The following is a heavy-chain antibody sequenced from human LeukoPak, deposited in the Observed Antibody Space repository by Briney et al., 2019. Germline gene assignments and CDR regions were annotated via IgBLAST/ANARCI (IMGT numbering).Heavy chain of an antibody. J-gene: IGHJ6*02. CDR3: AREKTSGGNFYGMDV. V-gene: IGHV3-NL1*01. D-gene: IGHD2-15*01. Sequence: PGGSLRLSCAASGFTFNDYGMHWVRQAPGKGLEWVSIIYSGGNIFYADSVKGRFTISRDNSKNTLDLQMNSLRVEDTALYYCAREKTSGGNFYGMDVWGQGTTVTVSS. CDR2: IYSGGNI. CDR1: GFTFNDYG.